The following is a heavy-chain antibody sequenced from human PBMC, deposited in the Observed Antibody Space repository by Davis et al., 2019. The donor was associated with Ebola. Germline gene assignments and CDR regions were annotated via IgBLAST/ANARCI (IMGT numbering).Heavy chain of an antibody. CDR1: GYTFTSYY. V-gene: IGHV1-69*13. J-gene: IGHJ4*02. CDR3: ATRKSGEPIFHY. CDR2: IIPVFRTA. D-gene: IGHD7-27*01. Sequence: SVKVSCKASGYTFTSYYMHWVRQAPGQGLEWMGGIIPVFRTASYAQKFQGRVTITADESTRTAYMELNGLRSDDTAVYYCATRKSGEPIFHYWGQGTLVTVSS.